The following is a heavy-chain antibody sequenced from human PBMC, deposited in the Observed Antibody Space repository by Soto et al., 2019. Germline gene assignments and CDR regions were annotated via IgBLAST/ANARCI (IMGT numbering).Heavy chain of an antibody. CDR1: VASIGSYY. J-gene: IGHJ4*02. Sequence: SETLSLTCTVSVASIGSYYWSWIRQPPGKGLEWIGYIHYSGSTKYNPSLKSRVTISIDTSKNQFSLKLSSVTAADTAVYYCARVGWTTVGYYFDYWGLGALVTVSS. V-gene: IGHV4-59*01. CDR2: IHYSGST. CDR3: ARVGWTTVGYYFDY. D-gene: IGHD2-8*02.